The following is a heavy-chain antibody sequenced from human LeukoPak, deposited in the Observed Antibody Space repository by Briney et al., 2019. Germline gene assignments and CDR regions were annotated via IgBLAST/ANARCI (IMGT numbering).Heavy chain of an antibody. CDR2: ISAYNGNT. Sequence: ASVKVSCKASGYTFTGYYMHWVRQAPGQGLEWMGWISAYNGNTNYAQKLQGRVTMTTDTSTSTAYMGLRSLRSDDTAVYYCARGSPWELPEFDYWGQGTLVTVSS. CDR3: ARGSPWELPEFDY. CDR1: GYTFTGYY. V-gene: IGHV1-18*04. J-gene: IGHJ4*02. D-gene: IGHD1-26*01.